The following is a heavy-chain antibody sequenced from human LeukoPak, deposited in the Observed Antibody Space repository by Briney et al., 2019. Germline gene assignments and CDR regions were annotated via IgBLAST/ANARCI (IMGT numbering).Heavy chain of an antibody. CDR2: ISSNGGST. D-gene: IGHD3-22*01. V-gene: IGHV3-64*01. CDR1: GFTFSSYA. J-gene: IGHJ3*02. Sequence: GGSLRLSCAASGFTFSSYAMHWVRQAPGKGLEYVSAISSNGGSTYYANSVKGRFTISRDNSKNTLYLQMGSLRAEDMAVYYCARVAQDSSGYYQPRGAFDIWGQGTMVTVSS. CDR3: ARVAQDSSGYYQPRGAFDI.